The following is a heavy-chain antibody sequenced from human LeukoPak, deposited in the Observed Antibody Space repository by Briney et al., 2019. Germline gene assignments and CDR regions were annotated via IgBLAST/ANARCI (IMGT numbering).Heavy chain of an antibody. CDR3: AREKLDTRGYVDY. J-gene: IGHJ4*02. V-gene: IGHV3-7*01. D-gene: IGHD3-22*01. Sequence: GGSLRLSCAASGFTFSSHWMHWVRQAPGKGLDWVANIKQDGTDKYYVDSVKGRFTISRDNAKNLLYLQMNSLRAEDTAVYYCAREKLDTRGYVDYWGQGTLVTVSS. CDR2: IKQDGTDK. CDR1: GFTFSSHW.